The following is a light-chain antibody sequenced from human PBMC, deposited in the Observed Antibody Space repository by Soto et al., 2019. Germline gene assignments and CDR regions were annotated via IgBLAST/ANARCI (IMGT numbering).Light chain of an antibody. CDR1: QTVSSS. CDR3: QQYNNWPQT. CDR2: GAS. V-gene: IGKV3-15*01. J-gene: IGKJ1*01. Sequence: EIVLTQSAATLSLSPGERATLSCRASQTVSSSLAWYQQKPGQAPRLLIYGASTRATGIPARFGGSGSGTQFTLTISSLQSEDFAVYYCQQYNNWPQTFGQGTKVDIK.